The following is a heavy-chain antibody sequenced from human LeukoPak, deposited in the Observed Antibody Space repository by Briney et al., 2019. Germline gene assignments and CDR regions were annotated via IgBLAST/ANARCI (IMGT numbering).Heavy chain of an antibody. CDR1: GGSFSGYY. CDR3: ARGRGYCSSTSCYLNWFDP. V-gene: IGHV4-34*01. D-gene: IGHD2-2*01. CDR2: INHSGST. Sequence: PSETLSLTCAVYGGSFSGYYWSWIRQPPGKGLGWIGEINHSGSTNYNPSLKSRVTISVDTSKNQFSLKLSSVTAADTAVYYCARGRGYCSSTSCYLNWFDPWGQGTLVTVSS. J-gene: IGHJ5*02.